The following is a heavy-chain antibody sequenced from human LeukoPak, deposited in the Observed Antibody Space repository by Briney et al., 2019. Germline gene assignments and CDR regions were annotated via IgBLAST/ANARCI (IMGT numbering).Heavy chain of an antibody. V-gene: IGHV1-2*02. Sequence: ASVKVSCKASGYTFTGYYMHWLRQAPGQGLEWMGWINPNSGGTNYAQKFQGRVTMTRDTSISTAYMELSRLRSDDTAVYYCARRYRRDLGYFDYWGQGTLVTVSS. J-gene: IGHJ4*02. CDR1: GYTFTGYY. CDR3: ARRYRRDLGYFDY. CDR2: INPNSGGT. D-gene: IGHD3-16*02.